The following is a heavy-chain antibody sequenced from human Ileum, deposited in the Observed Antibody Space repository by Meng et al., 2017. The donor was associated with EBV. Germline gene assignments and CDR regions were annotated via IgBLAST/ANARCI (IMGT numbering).Heavy chain of an antibody. CDR3: TRGLDYAKQGY. Sequence: QVQLRESGPGLVKPSETLSLTCGVYGWSFSDYYWSWIRQSPGKGLEWIGEIHPSGITNYNPSLNSRVTISVDTSKNQFSLKLTSVTAADTAMYYCTRGLDYAKQGYWGQGPLVTVDS. D-gene: IGHD4-17*01. J-gene: IGHJ4*02. CDR2: IHPSGIT. V-gene: IGHV4-34*10. CDR1: GWSFSDYY.